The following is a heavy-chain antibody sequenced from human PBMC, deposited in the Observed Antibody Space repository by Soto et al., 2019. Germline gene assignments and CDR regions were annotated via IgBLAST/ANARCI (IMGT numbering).Heavy chain of an antibody. CDR2: IYYSEST. Sequence: QLQLQESGPGLVKPSETLSLTCTVSGGSISSSSYYLGWIRQPPGKGLEWIGSIYYSESTYYNPSLKSRVTIAVDTSKNQFSRKLSSVTAADTAVYYCARGTTVPTADAFDIWGQGTMVTVSS. V-gene: IGHV4-39*01. J-gene: IGHJ3*02. CDR3: ARGTTVPTADAFDI. CDR1: GGSISSSSYY. D-gene: IGHD4-17*01.